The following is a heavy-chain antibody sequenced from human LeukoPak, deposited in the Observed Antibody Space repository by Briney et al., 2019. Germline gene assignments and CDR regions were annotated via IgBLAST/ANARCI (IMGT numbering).Heavy chain of an antibody. CDR1: GFTFDDYA. CDR3: AEDLSSSWYNSYYYYGMDV. V-gene: IGHV3-9*01. Sequence: GGSLRLSCAASGFTFDDYAMHWVRQAPGKGLEWVSGISWNSGSIGYADSVKGRFTISRDNAKNSLYLQMNSLRAEDTALYYCAEDLSSSWYNSYYYYGMDVWGQGTTVTVSS. D-gene: IGHD6-13*01. J-gene: IGHJ6*02. CDR2: ISWNSGSI.